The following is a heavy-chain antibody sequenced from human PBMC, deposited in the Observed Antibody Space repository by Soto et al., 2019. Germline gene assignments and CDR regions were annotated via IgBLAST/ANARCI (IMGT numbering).Heavy chain of an antibody. D-gene: IGHD2-15*01. CDR1: GFSLSTSGVG. J-gene: IGHJ6*03. V-gene: IGHV2-5*02. Sequence: QITLKESGPTLVKPTQPLTLTCTFSGFSLSTSGVGVGWIRQPPGKALEWLALIYWDDDKRYSPSLKSRLTITKDTSKNQVVLTMATMDPVDTATYYCAHSLGYCSGGSCYPDYYYYYYMDVWGKGTTVTVSS. CDR2: IYWDDDK. CDR3: AHSLGYCSGGSCYPDYYYYYYMDV.